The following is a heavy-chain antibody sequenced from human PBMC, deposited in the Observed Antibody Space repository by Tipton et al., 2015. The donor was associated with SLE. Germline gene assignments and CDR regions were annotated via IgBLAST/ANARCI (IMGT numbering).Heavy chain of an antibody. CDR1: GGSFSGYY. D-gene: IGHD3-10*01. V-gene: IGHV4-34*01. CDR2: INHSGST. J-gene: IGHJ3*02. Sequence: TLSLTCAVYGGSFSGYYWSWIRQPPGKGLEWIGEINHSGSTNYNPSLKSRVTISVDTSKNQFSLKLSSVTAADTAVYYCVRGPGGRDAFDIWGQGTMVTVSS. CDR3: VRGPGGRDAFDI.